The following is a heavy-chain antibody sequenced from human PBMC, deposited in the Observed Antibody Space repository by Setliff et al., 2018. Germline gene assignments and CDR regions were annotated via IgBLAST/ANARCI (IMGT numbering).Heavy chain of an antibody. CDR1: GGSISSGGYY. V-gene: IGHV4-31*03. CDR2: IYYSGST. CDR3: ARVRRVVIAYYYYMDV. Sequence: PSETLSLTCTVSGGSISSGGYYWSWIRQHPGKGLEWIGYIYYSGSTYYNPSLKSRVTISVDTSKNQFSLKLNSVTAADTAVYYCARVRRVVIAYYYYMDVWGKGTTVTVSS. J-gene: IGHJ6*03. D-gene: IGHD2-21*01.